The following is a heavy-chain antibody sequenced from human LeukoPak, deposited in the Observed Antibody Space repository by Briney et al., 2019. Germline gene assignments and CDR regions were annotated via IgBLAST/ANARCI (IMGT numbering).Heavy chain of an antibody. J-gene: IGHJ4*02. D-gene: IGHD6-13*01. CDR2: INHSGST. Sequence: SETLSLTCTVYGGSFSGYYWSWIRQPPGKGLEWIGEINHSGSTNYNPSLKSRVTISVDTSKNQFSLKLSSVTAADTAVYYCARGGSSSPGGEFDYWGQGTLVTVSS. V-gene: IGHV4-34*01. CDR1: GGSFSGYY. CDR3: ARGGSSSPGGEFDY.